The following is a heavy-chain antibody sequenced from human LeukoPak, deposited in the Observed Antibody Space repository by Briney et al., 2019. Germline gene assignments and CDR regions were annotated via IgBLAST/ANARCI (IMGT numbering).Heavy chain of an antibody. CDR2: ISAYNGNT. CDR3: ARDIVVVPAANGELITIIDY. D-gene: IGHD2-2*01. CDR1: GYTFTIYG. V-gene: IGHV1-18*01. J-gene: IGHJ4*02. Sequence: ASVKVSCKASGYTFTIYGISWVRQAPGQGLEWMGWISAYNGNTNYVQKLQGRVTMTTDTSTSTAYMELRSLRSDDTAVYYCARDIVVVPAANGELITIIDYWGQGTLVTVSS.